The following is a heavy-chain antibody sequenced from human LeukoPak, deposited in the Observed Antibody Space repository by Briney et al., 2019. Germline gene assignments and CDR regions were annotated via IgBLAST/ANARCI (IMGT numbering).Heavy chain of an antibody. V-gene: IGHV5-10-1*01. Sequence: GESLRISCKGSGYSFTSYWISWVRQMPGKGLEWMGRIDPSDSYANYSPSFQGHVTFSVDKSISTAYLQWSSLKASDTAMYYCARPSYSNYSYGMDVWGQGTTVTVSS. D-gene: IGHD4-11*01. J-gene: IGHJ6*02. CDR3: ARPSYSNYSYGMDV. CDR2: IDPSDSYA. CDR1: GYSFTSYW.